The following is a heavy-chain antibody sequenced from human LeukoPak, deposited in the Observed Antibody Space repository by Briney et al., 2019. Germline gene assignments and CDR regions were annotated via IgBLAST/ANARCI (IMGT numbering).Heavy chain of an antibody. V-gene: IGHV3-30*02. CDR1: GFTFSSYG. CDR3: AKDFYDYGDIAFDI. Sequence: TGGSLRLSCAASGFTFSSYGMYWVRQAPGKGLEWVAFIRYDGSNKYYADSVKGRFTISRDNSKNTLYLQMNSLRAEDTAVYYCAKDFYDYGDIAFDIWGQGTMVTVSS. J-gene: IGHJ3*02. D-gene: IGHD4-17*01. CDR2: IRYDGSNK.